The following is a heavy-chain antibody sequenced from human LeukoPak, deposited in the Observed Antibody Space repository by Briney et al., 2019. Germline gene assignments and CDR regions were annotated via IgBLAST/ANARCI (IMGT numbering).Heavy chain of an antibody. CDR2: VSYEGTIT. V-gene: IGHV3-30*14. CDR1: GFAFSNFA. CDR3: AREKFDS. Sequence: PGGSLRLSCAASGFAFSNFAMHWVRQAPGKGLEWMAVVSYEGTITYYSDSAKGRFTISRDNSDNVIFLQMNNLTTEDTAAYYCAREKFDSWGQGTLVTVSS. J-gene: IGHJ5*01.